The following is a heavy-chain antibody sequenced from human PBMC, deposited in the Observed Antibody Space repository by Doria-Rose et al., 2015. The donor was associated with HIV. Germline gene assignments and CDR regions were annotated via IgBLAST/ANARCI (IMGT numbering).Heavy chain of an antibody. J-gene: IGHJ4*02. CDR2: LNVGNGDT. CDR3: ARIHSLSSSSLGH. D-gene: IGHD6-13*01. CDR1: GYTFSAYA. Sequence: EVKNPGASVTVSCQTSGYTFSAYAIHWVRQAPGQRFEWMGWLNVGNGDTRYSRKFQDRVTINSDTSANTGYMALSSLRSEDTAVYYCARIHSLSSSSLGHWGQGTLVTVSS. V-gene: IGHV1-3*01.